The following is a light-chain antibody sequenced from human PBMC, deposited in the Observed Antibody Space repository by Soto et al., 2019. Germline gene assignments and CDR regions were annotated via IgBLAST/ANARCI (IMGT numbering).Light chain of an antibody. CDR1: SSDIGTNP. Sequence: QSVLTQPPSASGTPGQRVAISCSGGSSDIGTNPVNWYLHLPGAAPKLLIYRANQRPSGVPDLFSGSKSGTSASLTISGIESEDEADYFCSAWDDNIYGPVFGGGTKLTVL. CDR3: SAWDDNIYGPV. CDR2: RAN. V-gene: IGLV1-44*01. J-gene: IGLJ2*01.